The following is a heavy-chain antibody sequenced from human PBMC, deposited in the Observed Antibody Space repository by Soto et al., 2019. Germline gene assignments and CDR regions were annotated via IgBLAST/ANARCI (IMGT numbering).Heavy chain of an antibody. Sequence: AQLVESGGGLVQPGGSLRVSCSVSGFTFSNYWMSWVRQAPGKGLEWVAKIKQDGSEKDYVDSVKGRFTISRDNANNSLYLHMYNLRGEDTAVYYCARGGRDAYDWFDPWGQGTLVTVSS. CDR1: GFTFSNYW. V-gene: IGHV3-7*01. CDR3: ARGGRDAYDWFDP. CDR2: IKQDGSEK. J-gene: IGHJ5*02. D-gene: IGHD3-16*01.